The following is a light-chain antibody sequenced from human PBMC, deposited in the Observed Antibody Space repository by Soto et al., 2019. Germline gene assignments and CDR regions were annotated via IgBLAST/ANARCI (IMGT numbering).Light chain of an antibody. V-gene: IGKV1-33*01. CDR3: QQYDNLPKGFT. CDR2: DAS. Sequence: DIQMTQSPSSLTASVGDSVTITCQASQDISNYLNWYQQKPGKAPKLLIYDASNLETGVPSRFSGSGSGTDFTFTISSLQPEDIATYYCQQYDNLPKGFTFGPGTKVDIK. CDR1: QDISNY. J-gene: IGKJ3*01.